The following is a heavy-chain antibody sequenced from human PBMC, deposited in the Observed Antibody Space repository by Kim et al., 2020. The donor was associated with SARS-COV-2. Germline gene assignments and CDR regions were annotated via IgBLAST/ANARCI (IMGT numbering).Heavy chain of an antibody. CDR1: GGSFSGYY. Sequence: SETLSLTCAVYGGSFSGYYWSWIRQPPGKGLEWIGEINHSGSTNYNPSLKSRVTISVDTSKNHFSLKLLSVTPPDTAVFYCAWRLAYRSSWFNWFYYF. CDR3: AWRLAYRSSWFNWFYYF. CDR2: INHSGST. J-gene: IGHJ4*01. D-gene: IGHD6-13*01. V-gene: IGHV4-34*01.